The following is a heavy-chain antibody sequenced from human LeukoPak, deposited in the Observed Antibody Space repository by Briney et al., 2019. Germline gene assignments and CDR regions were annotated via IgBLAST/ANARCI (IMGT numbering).Heavy chain of an antibody. V-gene: IGHV3-7*01. D-gene: IGHD4-11*01. CDR2: MKEDGSEK. Sequence: GGSLRLSCAASGFTFSNYWMSWFRQAPGKGLEWVANMKEDGSEKNYVDSVKGRFTISRDNAQDSLYLQMNSLRAEDTAVYYCARDRGYSNSDYWGQGTLVTVSS. CDR1: GFTFSNYW. J-gene: IGHJ4*02. CDR3: ARDRGYSNSDY.